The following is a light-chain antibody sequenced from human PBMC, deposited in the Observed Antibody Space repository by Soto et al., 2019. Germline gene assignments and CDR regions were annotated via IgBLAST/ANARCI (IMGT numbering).Light chain of an antibody. CDR3: QQYGSSSWT. CDR1: QSVSSSY. CDR2: GAS. Sequence: EIVLTQSPGTLSLSPGERATLSCRASQSVSSSYFAWYQQKPVQAPSLLIYGASSRDTGIPDRFSGSGSGTDFTLTISRLEPEDFAAYYCQQYGSSSWTFGQGTKVDIK. J-gene: IGKJ1*01. V-gene: IGKV3-20*01.